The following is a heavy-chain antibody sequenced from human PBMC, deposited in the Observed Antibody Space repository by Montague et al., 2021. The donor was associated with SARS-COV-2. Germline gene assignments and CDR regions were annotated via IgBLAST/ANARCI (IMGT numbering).Heavy chain of an antibody. CDR2: ISSSGSTL. J-gene: IGHJ4*02. CDR1: GFTFSSYE. CDR3: AREEDSYGSGTLDY. D-gene: IGHD3-10*01. Sequence: SLRLSCAASGFTFSSYEMNWVRQAPGKGLEWVSYISSSGSTLYHADSVRGRFTISRDNARDSVYLQMNSLRAEDTAVYYCAREEDSYGSGTLDYWGQGTL. V-gene: IGHV3-48*03.